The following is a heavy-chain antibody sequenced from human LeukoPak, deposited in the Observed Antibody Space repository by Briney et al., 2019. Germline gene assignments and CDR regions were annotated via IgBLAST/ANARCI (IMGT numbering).Heavy chain of an antibody. CDR1: GFTVSSNY. D-gene: IGHD3-10*01. CDR3: ARFNRDGE. J-gene: IGHJ4*02. V-gene: IGHV3-53*01. CDR2: IYSGGST. Sequence: PGGSLRLSCAASGFTVSSNYMSWVRQAPGEGLEWVSVIYSGGSTYYADSVKGRFTISRDNSKNTLYLQMNSLGVEDTALYYCARFNRDGEWGQGTLFTVSS.